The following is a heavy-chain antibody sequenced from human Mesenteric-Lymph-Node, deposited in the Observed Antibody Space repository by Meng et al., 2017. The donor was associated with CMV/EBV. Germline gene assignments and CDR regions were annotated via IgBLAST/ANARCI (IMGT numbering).Heavy chain of an antibody. J-gene: IGHJ4*02. D-gene: IGHD3-10*01. V-gene: IGHV4-34*01. CDR1: GGSFSGHY. CDR2: INYTGST. CDR3: ARAAFGELLLGTEY. Sequence: VSGGSFSGHYWTWLRPPPGTGLEWIGEINYTGSTNYNPSLKSRVTISVDTSKNQFSLKLSSVTAADTAVYYCARAAFGELLLGTEYWGQGTLVTVSS.